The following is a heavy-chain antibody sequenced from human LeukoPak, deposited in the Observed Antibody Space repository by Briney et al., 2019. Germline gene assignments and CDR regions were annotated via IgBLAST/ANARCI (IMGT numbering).Heavy chain of an antibody. CDR1: GGSFSGHY. V-gene: IGHV4-34*01. J-gene: IGHJ4*02. Sequence: SETLSLTCAVYGGSFSGHYWAWIRQAPGKGLEWIGESTHTGSTNYNPSLKSRVTISVDTSKNQFSLKLTSVSAADTAVYHCARGRTGAAALDFWGPGTLVTVSS. CDR3: ARGRTGAAALDF. D-gene: IGHD2-2*01. CDR2: STHTGST.